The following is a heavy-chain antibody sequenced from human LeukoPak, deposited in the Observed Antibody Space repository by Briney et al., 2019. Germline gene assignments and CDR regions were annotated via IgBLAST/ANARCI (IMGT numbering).Heavy chain of an antibody. CDR1: GFTFSSYG. J-gene: IGHJ4*02. CDR2: ISGSGGST. CDR3: AKVRLGELSFDY. Sequence: GGTLRLSCAASGFTFSSYGMSWVRQAPGKGLEWVSAISGSGGSTYYADSVKGRFTISRDNSKNTLYLQMNSLRAEDTAVYYCAKVRLGELSFDYWGQGTLVTVSS. V-gene: IGHV3-23*01. D-gene: IGHD3-16*02.